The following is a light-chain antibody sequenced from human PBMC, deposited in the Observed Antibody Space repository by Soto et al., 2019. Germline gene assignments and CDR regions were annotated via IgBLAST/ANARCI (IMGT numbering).Light chain of an antibody. Sequence: SRAGPACGSPRPSSRHSLTGTSSDVGGYNYVSWYQQHPGKAPKLMIYDVSNRPSGVSNRFSGSKSGNTASLTISGLQAEDEADYYCSSYTSSTPYVFGTGTKATVL. CDR2: DVS. V-gene: IGLV2-14*01. CDR1: SSDVGGYNY. J-gene: IGLJ1*01. CDR3: SSYTSSTPYV.